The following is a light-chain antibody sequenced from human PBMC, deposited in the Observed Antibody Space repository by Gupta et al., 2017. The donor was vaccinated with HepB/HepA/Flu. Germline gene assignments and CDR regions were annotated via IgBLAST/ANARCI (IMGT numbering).Light chain of an antibody. CDR3: CADAGGSTVV. CDR2: EVN. V-gene: IGLV2-23*02. J-gene: IGLJ2*01. Sequence: SALTPPASVSGSPGPSLTISCTGTSSDVGTYNIVSWYQQHPGKAPKLLIYEVNTWPAGFANRFSGSKAGNTASLTISGRKEEDEADYYGCADAGGSTVVFGGGTKLTVL. CDR1: SSDVGTYNI.